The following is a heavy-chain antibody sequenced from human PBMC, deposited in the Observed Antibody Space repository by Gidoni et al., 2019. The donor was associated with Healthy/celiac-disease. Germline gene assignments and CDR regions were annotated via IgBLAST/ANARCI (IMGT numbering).Heavy chain of an antibody. CDR1: GGSFSGYY. J-gene: IGHJ4*02. Sequence: QVQLQQWGAGLLKPSETLSLTCAVYGGSFSGYYWSWIRQPPGKGLEWIGEINHSGSTNYNPSLKSRVTISVDTSKNQFSLKLSSVTAADTAVYYCARGLNYYVWGSYRYPTLHYFDYWGQGTLVTVSS. V-gene: IGHV4-34*01. D-gene: IGHD3-16*02. CDR3: ARGLNYYVWGSYRYPTLHYFDY. CDR2: INHSGST.